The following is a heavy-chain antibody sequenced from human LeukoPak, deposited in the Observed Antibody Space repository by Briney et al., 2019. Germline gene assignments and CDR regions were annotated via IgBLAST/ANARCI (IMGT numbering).Heavy chain of an antibody. CDR3: ARMGGVVLGGYYCDY. CDR2: IYYSGST. J-gene: IGHJ4*02. CDR1: GGSISSSSYS. Sequence: SETLSLTCTVSGGSISSSSYSWGWIRQPPGKGLEWIGSIYYSGSTYYNPSLNSRATISVDTSKNQFSLRLSSVPAADPAVDYGARMGGVVLGGYYCDYWGQGTVVSVSS. V-gene: IGHV4-39*07. D-gene: IGHD1-26*01.